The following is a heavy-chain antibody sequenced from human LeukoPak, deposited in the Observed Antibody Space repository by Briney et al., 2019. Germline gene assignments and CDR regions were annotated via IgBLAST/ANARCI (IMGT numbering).Heavy chain of an antibody. V-gene: IGHV3-23*01. CDR1: GFTFSRYA. J-gene: IGHJ4*02. CDR2: ISTSGGTT. Sequence: PGGSLRLSCVASGFTFSRYAMSWVRQAPGKGLEWVSGISTSGGTTYYADSVKGRFTISRDNSKSTLYLLMSSLRAEDTAIYYCAKGDNRASRGWSNDYWGQGTLVSVYS. D-gene: IGHD6-19*01. CDR3: AKGDNRASRGWSNDY.